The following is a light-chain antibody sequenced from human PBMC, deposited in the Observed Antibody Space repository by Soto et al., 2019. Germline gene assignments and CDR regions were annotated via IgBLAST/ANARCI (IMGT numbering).Light chain of an antibody. CDR2: AAS. J-gene: IGKJ4*01. CDR1: QDISSY. CDR3: QQLKRYPLS. V-gene: IGKV1-9*01. Sequence: IQLNQSPSSLSASIGDRVTITCRASQDISSYLAWYRQKAGKAPELLIEAASTLQSGVPSRFSGSASGTDFALTIRSLQPEDFATYYYQQLKRYPLSFGEGTKVEIK.